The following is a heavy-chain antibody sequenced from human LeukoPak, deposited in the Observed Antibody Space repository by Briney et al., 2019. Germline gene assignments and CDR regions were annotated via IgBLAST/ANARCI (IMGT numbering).Heavy chain of an antibody. CDR2: ISSSGSTI. D-gene: IGHD3-10*01. CDR3: ARGLLWFGELSQYYFDY. J-gene: IGHJ4*02. V-gene: IGHV3-11*04. CDR1: GFTFSSYW. Sequence: GGSLRLSCAASGFTFSSYWMSWIRQAPGKGLEWVSYISSSGSTIYYADSVKGRFTISRDNAKNSLYLQMNSLRAEDTAVYYCARGLLWFGELSQYYFDYWGQGALVTVSS.